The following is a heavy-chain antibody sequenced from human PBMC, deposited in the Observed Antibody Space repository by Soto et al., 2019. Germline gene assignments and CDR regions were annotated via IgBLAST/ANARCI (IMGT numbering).Heavy chain of an antibody. D-gene: IGHD6-13*01. CDR2: IYHSGST. V-gene: IGHV4-4*02. CDR3: ARHLVREQQLVHNYYYYMDV. CDR1: SGSISSSNW. J-gene: IGHJ6*03. Sequence: SETLSLTCAVSSGSISSSNWWSWVRQPPGKGLEWIGEIYHSGSTNYNPSLKSRVTISVDKSKNQFSLKLSSVTSTDTAVYYCARHLVREQQLVHNYYYYMDVWGKGTTVTVSS.